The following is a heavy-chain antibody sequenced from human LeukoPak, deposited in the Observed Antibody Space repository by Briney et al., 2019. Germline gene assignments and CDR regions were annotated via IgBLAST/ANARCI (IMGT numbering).Heavy chain of an antibody. D-gene: IGHD2-15*01. V-gene: IGHV3-23*01. CDR1: GFTFSSYA. Sequence: PGGSLRLSCAASGFTFSSYAMRWVGQAPGKGLEWVSAISGSGGSTYYADSVKGRFTISRDNSKNTLYLQMNSLRAEDTAVYYCAKVRAFAARTYCSGGSCYAPARGYFDYWGQGTLVTVSS. J-gene: IGHJ4*02. CDR3: AKVRAFAARTYCSGGSCYAPARGYFDY. CDR2: ISGSGGST.